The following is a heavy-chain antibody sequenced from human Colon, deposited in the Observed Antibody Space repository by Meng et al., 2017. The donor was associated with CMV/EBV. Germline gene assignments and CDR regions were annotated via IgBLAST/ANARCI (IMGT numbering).Heavy chain of an antibody. D-gene: IGHD1-14*01. V-gene: IGHV3-21*01. J-gene: IGHJ4*02. CDR3: ARGLGTPT. CDR2: ISSSSSFI. Sequence: GESLKISCEASGFTFDTFSMNWVRQAPGTGLQWISSISSSSSFIYYADSVRGRVTISRENAKRSLYLQMDDLRVEDTAVYYCARGLGTPTWGQGTLVTVSS. CDR1: GFTFDTFS.